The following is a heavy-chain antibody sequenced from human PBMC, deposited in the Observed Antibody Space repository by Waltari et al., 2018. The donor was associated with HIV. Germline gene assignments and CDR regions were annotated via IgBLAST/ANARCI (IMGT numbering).Heavy chain of an antibody. CDR2: INPNSGNT. CDR1: GYTFTNYD. V-gene: IGHV1-8*01. Sequence: QVQLVQSGAEVRKPGASVKVSCKASGYTFTNYDNNWVRQAPGQGLEWMGWINPNSGNTGYAQKFQGRVTMTRDTSRSTAYMELTSLTSEDTAVYHCSRGRGYSYGYSDLWGQGTLVTVSS. J-gene: IGHJ4*02. D-gene: IGHD5-18*01. CDR3: SRGRGYSYGYSDL.